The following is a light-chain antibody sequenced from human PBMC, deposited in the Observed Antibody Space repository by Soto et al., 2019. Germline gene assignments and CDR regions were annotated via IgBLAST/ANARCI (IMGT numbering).Light chain of an antibody. CDR2: SAS. V-gene: IGKV1-27*01. CDR1: RGIGNA. Sequence: IPITPSPSSPSASVGEKVTLPCWPSRGIGNALAWYQQKPGTVPKLLIHSASTLQSGVPSRFSGSGSGTDFTLTISSLQPEDVASYYCQKYDSAPTFGPGTKVDIK. CDR3: QKYDSAPT. J-gene: IGKJ1*01.